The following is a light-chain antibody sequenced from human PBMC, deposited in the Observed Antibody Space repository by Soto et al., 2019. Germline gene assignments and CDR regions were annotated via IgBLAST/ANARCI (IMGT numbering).Light chain of an antibody. CDR3: QNYKYWPYT. J-gene: IGKJ5*01. CDR2: GAS. CDR1: QSVASA. V-gene: IGKV3-15*01. Sequence: EVLMTQSPDILSVSPVDTAILSCRASQSVASALAWYQQRPGQPPRVIMYGASVRSTGLPDRFSGSGSGTEFTLTISSLQSEDFAVYFCQNYKYWPYTFGQGTRLEIK.